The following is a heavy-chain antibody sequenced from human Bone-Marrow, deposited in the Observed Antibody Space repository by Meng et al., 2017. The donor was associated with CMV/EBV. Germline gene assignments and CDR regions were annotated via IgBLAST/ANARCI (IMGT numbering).Heavy chain of an antibody. J-gene: IGHJ6*02. CDR1: GFTFSDYN. D-gene: IGHD5-24*01. CDR2: ISSSGSTI. V-gene: IGHV3-11*01. Sequence: GESLKISCAASGFTFSDYNMSWIRQAPGKGLEWVSNISSSGSTIYYADSVKGRFTISRDNAKNSLYLQMNSLRAEETAVYYCGGPDGRGMDVWGQGTTVTVSS. CDR3: GGPDGRGMDV.